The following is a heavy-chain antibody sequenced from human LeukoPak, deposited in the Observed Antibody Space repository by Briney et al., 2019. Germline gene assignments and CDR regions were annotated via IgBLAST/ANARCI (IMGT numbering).Heavy chain of an antibody. CDR3: ATRRRGSGSYPYYFDY. CDR1: GYSFTSYW. D-gene: IGHD1-26*01. CDR2: IYPGDSDT. V-gene: IGHV5-51*01. Sequence: GESLKISCKGSGYSFTSYWIGWVRPMPGKGLEWMGIIYPGDSDTRYSPSFQGQVTISADKSISTAYLQWSSLKASDTAMYYCATRRRGSGSYPYYFDYWGQGTLVTVSS. J-gene: IGHJ4*02.